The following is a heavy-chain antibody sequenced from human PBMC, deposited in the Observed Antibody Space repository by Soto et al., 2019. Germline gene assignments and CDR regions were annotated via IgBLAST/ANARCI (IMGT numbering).Heavy chain of an antibody. CDR2: ISGSGGST. J-gene: IGHJ6*02. Sequence: EVQLLESGGGLVQPGGSLRLSCAASGFTFSSYAMSWVRQAPGKGLEWVSAISGSGGSTYYADSVKGRFTISRDNSKNTLYLQMNSLRAEDTAVYYCAKDSQWLEPYYYYGMDVWGQGTTVTVSS. CDR1: GFTFSSYA. CDR3: AKDSQWLEPYYYYGMDV. V-gene: IGHV3-23*01. D-gene: IGHD6-19*01.